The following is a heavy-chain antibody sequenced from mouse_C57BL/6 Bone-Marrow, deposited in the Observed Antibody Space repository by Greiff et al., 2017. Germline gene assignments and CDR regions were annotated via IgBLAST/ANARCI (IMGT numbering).Heavy chain of an antibody. J-gene: IGHJ4*01. V-gene: IGHV1-7*01. CDR2: INPSSGYT. Sequence: VQLQQSGAELAKPGASVKLSCKASGYTFTSYWMHWVKQRPGQGLEWIGYINPSSGYTKYNQKFKDKATLTADKASSTAYMQLSSLTYEDSAVYYCAINYGSSSYYAMDYWGQGTSVTDSS. CDR1: GYTFTSYW. CDR3: AINYGSSSYYAMDY. D-gene: IGHD1-1*01.